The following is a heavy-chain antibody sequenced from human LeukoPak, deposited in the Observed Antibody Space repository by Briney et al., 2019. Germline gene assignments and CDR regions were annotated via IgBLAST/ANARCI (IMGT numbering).Heavy chain of an antibody. CDR2: MNPNSGNT. CDR3: ARDSGYEDAFDI. D-gene: IGHD5-12*01. Sequence: ASVKVSCRASGYTFTSYDINWVRQATGQGLEWMGWMNPNSGNTGYAQKFQGRVTMTRNTSISTVYMELSSLRSEDTAVYYCARDSGYEDAFDIWGQGTMVTVSS. CDR1: GYTFTSYD. J-gene: IGHJ3*02. V-gene: IGHV1-8*01.